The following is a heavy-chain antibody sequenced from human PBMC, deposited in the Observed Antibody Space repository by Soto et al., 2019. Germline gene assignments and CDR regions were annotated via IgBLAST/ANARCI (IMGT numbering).Heavy chain of an antibody. CDR1: GFTFSSYS. Sequence: PGGSLRLSCAASGFTFSSYSMNWVRQAPGKGLEWVSYISSSSSTVYYADSVKGRFTISRDNAKNSLYLQMNSLRAEDTAVYYCARAYSSSLGYYYYYYYMDVWGKGTTVTVSS. CDR3: ARAYSSSLGYYYYYYYMDV. CDR2: ISSSSSTV. J-gene: IGHJ6*03. D-gene: IGHD6-13*01. V-gene: IGHV3-48*01.